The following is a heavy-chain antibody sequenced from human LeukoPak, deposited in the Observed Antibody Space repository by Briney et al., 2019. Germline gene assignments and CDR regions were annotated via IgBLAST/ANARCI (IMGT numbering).Heavy chain of an antibody. V-gene: IGHV3-30*02. CDR1: GFTFSSYG. Sequence: GGSLRLSCAASGFTFSSYGMHWVRQAPGKGLEWVGFIRYDGSNKYYADSVKGRFTISRDNSKNTLYLQMNSLRAEDTAVYYCAKDLIVGATQAYWGQGTLVTVSS. D-gene: IGHD1-26*01. J-gene: IGHJ4*02. CDR2: IRYDGSNK. CDR3: AKDLIVGATQAY.